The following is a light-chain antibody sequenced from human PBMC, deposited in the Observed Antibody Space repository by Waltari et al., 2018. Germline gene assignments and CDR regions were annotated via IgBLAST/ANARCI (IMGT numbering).Light chain of an antibody. CDR3: SSYTTTNTVV. J-gene: IGLJ2*01. CDR2: EVN. V-gene: IGLV2-14*01. CDR1: SNDVGAYNY. Sequence: QSALTQPASVSGSPGQSITISCTGSSNDVGAYNYVSWYQQHPGKAPKLIIYEVNNRPSGCSNRFAGSHSGNTASLTISGLQADDEAYYHCSSYTTTNTVVFGGGTTLTVL.